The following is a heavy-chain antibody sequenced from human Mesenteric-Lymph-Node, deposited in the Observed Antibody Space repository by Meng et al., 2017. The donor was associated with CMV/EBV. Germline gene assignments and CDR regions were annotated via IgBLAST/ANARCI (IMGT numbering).Heavy chain of an antibody. CDR2: ISPNTGDT. CDR3: ARDNVNPEGFDP. Sequence: QVQLVQSGAEVKKPGASVKVSCKASGYSFTGYSIHWVRQAPGQGLEWMGRISPNTGDTIYEENFQGRVTMTRDTSISTAYMELGRLTSDDTAVYYCARDNVNPEGFDPWGQGTLVTVSS. D-gene: IGHD2/OR15-2a*01. CDR1: GYSFTGYS. V-gene: IGHV1-2*06. J-gene: IGHJ5*02.